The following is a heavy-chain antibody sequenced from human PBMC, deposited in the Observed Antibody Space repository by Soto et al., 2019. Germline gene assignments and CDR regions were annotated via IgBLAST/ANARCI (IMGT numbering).Heavy chain of an antibody. Sequence: QVQLQESGPGLVKPSGTLSLTCAVSSGSISSSNWWSWVRQPPGKGLEWIGEIYHSGSTNYNPSLKSRVTISVDKSKNQFSQKLSSVTAADTAVYYCARVAPTNYYYYYYMDVWGKGTTVIFSS. CDR3: ARVAPTNYYYYYYMDV. CDR2: IYHSGST. CDR1: SGSISSSNW. J-gene: IGHJ6*03. V-gene: IGHV4-4*02.